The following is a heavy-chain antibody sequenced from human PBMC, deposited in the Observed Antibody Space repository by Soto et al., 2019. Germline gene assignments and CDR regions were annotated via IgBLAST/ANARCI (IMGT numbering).Heavy chain of an antibody. Sequence: SVKVSCKASGGTFSSYAISWVRQAPGQGLEWMGGIIPIFGTANYAQKFQGRVTITADKSTSTAYMELSSLRSEDTAVYYCARAIVGDTERYYFDYWGQGTLVTVSS. J-gene: IGHJ4*02. V-gene: IGHV1-69*06. CDR3: ARAIVGDTERYYFDY. D-gene: IGHD1-26*01. CDR2: IIPIFGTA. CDR1: GGTFSSYA.